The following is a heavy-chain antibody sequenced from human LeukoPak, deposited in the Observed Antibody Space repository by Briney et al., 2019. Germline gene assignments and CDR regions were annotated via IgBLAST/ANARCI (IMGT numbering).Heavy chain of an antibody. Sequence: GGSLRLSCAASGFTFSTYSMKWVRQAPGKGLECVSYISYSSAMYYSDSVRGRFTISREKDKNSLFLQMNSLRAEDTAVYYCVRDGGYSGYDADCWGQGTLVTVSS. V-gene: IGHV3-48*01. CDR2: ISYSSAM. CDR1: GFTFSTYS. J-gene: IGHJ4*02. D-gene: IGHD5-12*01. CDR3: VRDGGYSGYDADC.